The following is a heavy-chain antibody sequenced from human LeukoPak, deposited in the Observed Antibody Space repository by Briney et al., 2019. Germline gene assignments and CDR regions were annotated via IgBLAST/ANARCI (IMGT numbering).Heavy chain of an antibody. Sequence: SETLSLTCTVSHYSINSGYYWGWIRQPPGKRLEWIASIHSSGTTYYNPTLKSRLTISVDTSKNQFSLKLSSVTAADTAVYYCARVENIYYYDSSGYSDYWGQGTLVTVSS. CDR1: HYSINSGYY. CDR3: ARVENIYYYDSSGYSDY. D-gene: IGHD3-22*01. J-gene: IGHJ4*02. CDR2: IHSSGTT. V-gene: IGHV4-38-2*02.